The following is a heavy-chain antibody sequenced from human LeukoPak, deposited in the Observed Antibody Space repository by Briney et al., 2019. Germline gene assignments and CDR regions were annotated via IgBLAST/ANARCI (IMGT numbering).Heavy chain of an antibody. CDR2: ISYDGSNK. D-gene: IGHD6-19*01. J-gene: IGHJ4*02. CDR1: GFTFSSYG. Sequence: GRSLRLSCAASGFTFSSYGMHWVRQAPGKGLEWVAVISYDGSNKYYADSVKGRFTISRDNSKNTLYLQMNSLRAEDTAVYYCAKDSRRYSSGWYDYWGQGTLVTVSS. CDR3: AKDSRRYSSGWYDY. V-gene: IGHV3-30*18.